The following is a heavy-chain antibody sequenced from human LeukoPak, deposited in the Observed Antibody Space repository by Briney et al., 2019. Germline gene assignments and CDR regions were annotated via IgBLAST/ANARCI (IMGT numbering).Heavy chain of an antibody. CDR3: ARGSEQQLYYFDY. V-gene: IGHV4-59*01. J-gene: IGHJ4*02. D-gene: IGHD6-13*01. CDR1: GGSMSSYY. Sequence: SETLSLTCTVSGGSMSSYYWSWIRQPPGKGLEWIGYIYYSGSTNYNPSLKSRVTISVDTSKNQFSLKLSSVTAADTAVYYCARGSEQQLYYFDYWGQGTLVTVSS. CDR2: IYYSGST.